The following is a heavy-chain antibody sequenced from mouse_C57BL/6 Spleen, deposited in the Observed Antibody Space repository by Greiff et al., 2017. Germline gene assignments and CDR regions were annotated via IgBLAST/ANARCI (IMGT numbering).Heavy chain of an antibody. CDR2: IYPGDGDT. CDR3: ARVRYDHGSSFY. D-gene: IGHD1-1*01. J-gene: IGHJ2*01. Sequence: QVQLQQSGPELVKPGASVKISCKASGYAFSSSWMNWVKQRPGKGLEWIGRIYPGDGDTNYNGKFKGKATLTADKSSSTAYMQLSSLTSEDSAVYFCARVRYDHGSSFYWGQGTTLTVSS. CDR1: GYAFSSSW. V-gene: IGHV1-82*01.